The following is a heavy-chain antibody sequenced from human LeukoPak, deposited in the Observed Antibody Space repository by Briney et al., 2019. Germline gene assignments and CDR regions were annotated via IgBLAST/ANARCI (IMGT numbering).Heavy chain of an antibody. CDR2: INHSGST. J-gene: IGHJ4*02. CDR1: GGSFSVYY. D-gene: IGHD1-26*01. Sequence: PSETLSLTCAVYGGSFSVYYWSRIRQPPGKGLEWIGEINHSGSTNYNPSLKSRVTISVDTSKNQFSLKLSSVAAAEMAVYYCARWELLDYWGQGTLVTASS. CDR3: ARWELLDY. V-gene: IGHV4-34*01.